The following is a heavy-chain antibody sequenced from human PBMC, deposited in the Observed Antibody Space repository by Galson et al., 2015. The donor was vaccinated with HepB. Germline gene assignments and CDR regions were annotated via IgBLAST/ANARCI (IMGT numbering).Heavy chain of an antibody. CDR2: INTVGDT. Sequence: SLRLSCAVSGFTFSSYDMHWVRQGTGKGLEWVSAINTVGDTFYEDSVKGRFTISRENAKNSSYLHMSSLTAGDTAIFYCARALPGTGWNYIDVWGKGTTVIVSS. CDR1: GFTFSSYD. V-gene: IGHV3-13*01. J-gene: IGHJ6*03. D-gene: IGHD6-19*01. CDR3: ARALPGTGWNYIDV.